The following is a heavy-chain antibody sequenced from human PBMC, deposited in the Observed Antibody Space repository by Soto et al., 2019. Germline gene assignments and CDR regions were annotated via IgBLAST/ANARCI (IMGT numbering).Heavy chain of an antibody. V-gene: IGHV3-7*05. J-gene: IGHJ4*02. Sequence: EVQLVESGGGLVQPGGSLRLSCAASGFTFTSYWMSWVRQAPGKGLEWVANIKQDGSSKYYGDSVKGRFTVSRDNAKSSIYLQIDSLREDDTAVYRCARLRCILLERYVDLWGQGILVTVSS. CDR3: ARLRCILLERYVDL. D-gene: IGHD3-3*01. CDR2: IKQDGSSK. CDR1: GFTFTSYW.